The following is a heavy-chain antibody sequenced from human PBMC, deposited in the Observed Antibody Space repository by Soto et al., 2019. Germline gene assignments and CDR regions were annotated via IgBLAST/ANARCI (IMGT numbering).Heavy chain of an antibody. CDR1: GVSITSGNW. CDR2: IFHDGTA. J-gene: IGHJ4*02. Sequence: SETLSLTCAVSGVSITSGNWWTWVRQTPQRGLEYIGEIFHDGTANYYPSFERRVAISVDTSKNQFSLKLTSVTAADTAIYFCARLVYDTRLNYMYFDFWGQGALVTVSS. V-gene: IGHV4-4*02. CDR3: ARLVYDTRLNYMYFDF. D-gene: IGHD2-8*01.